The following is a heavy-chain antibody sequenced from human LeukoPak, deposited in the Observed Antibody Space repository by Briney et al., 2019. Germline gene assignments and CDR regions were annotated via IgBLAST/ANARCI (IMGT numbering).Heavy chain of an antibody. J-gene: IGHJ5*02. D-gene: IGHD2-15*01. CDR2: ISYDGSSK. CDR1: GFTFSTYA. CDR3: ARGVVVVVTATTGPFDP. V-gene: IGHV3-30*04. Sequence: GRSLRLSCAASGFTFSTYAMHWVRQAPGKGLEWVAVISYDGSSKYYADSVKGRFTISRDNSKKTLYVQMNSLRAEDTAVYYCARGVVVVVTATTGPFDPWGQGTLVTVSS.